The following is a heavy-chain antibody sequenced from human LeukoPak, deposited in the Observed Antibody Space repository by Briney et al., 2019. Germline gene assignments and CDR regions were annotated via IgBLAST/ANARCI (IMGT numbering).Heavy chain of an antibody. J-gene: IGHJ4*02. CDR2: MNPNSGNT. CDR3: ATLSIAAAGAPDY. CDR1: GYTFTSYD. V-gene: IGHV1-8*01. D-gene: IGHD6-13*01. Sequence: GASVKVSCKASGYTFTSYDINWVRQATGQGLEWMGWMNPNSGNTGYAQKFQGRVTMTRNTSISTAYRELSSLRSEDTAVYYCATLSIAAAGAPDYWGQGTLVTVSS.